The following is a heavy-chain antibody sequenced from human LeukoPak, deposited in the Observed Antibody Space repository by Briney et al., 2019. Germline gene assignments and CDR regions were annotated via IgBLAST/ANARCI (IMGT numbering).Heavy chain of an antibody. D-gene: IGHD1-26*01. CDR2: IYYSGST. J-gene: IGHJ4*02. CDR1: GGSISPYY. Sequence: SETLSLTCTVSGGSISPYYWSWIRQPPGKGLEWIGYIYYSGSTNYNPSLKSRVTISVDTSKNQFSLKLSSVTAADTAVYYCARDQISGRHFDYWGQGTLVTVSS. CDR3: ARDQISGRHFDY. V-gene: IGHV4-59*01.